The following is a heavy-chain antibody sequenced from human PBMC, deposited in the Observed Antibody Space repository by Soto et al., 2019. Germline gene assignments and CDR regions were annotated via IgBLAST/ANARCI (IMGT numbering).Heavy chain of an antibody. V-gene: IGHV3-30*14. CDR2: ISYDGGNN. J-gene: IGHJ4*02. CDR3: ARDWTGGASPYFDN. CDR1: GFTLSTYL. Sequence: QVQLVESGGGVVQPGGSLRLSCAASGFTLSTYLIHWVRQAPGKGLEWVAVISYDGGNNYYTDSVKGRSTISRDNSKNTLYLQMNSLRTEDTAVYYCARDWTGGASPYFDNWGQGTLVTVSS. D-gene: IGHD3-10*01.